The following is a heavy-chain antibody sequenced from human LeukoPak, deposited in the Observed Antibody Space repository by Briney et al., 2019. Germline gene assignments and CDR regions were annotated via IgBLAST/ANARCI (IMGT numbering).Heavy chain of an antibody. J-gene: IGHJ4*02. V-gene: IGHV3-23*01. D-gene: IGHD6-19*01. Sequence: GGSLRLSCAASGFTFSSYAMSWVRQAPGKGLEWASAISGSGGSTYYADSVKGRFTISRHNSENTLYLHMNSLRVEDTAVYFCARGGTPGYSSGRIDYWGQGTLVTVSS. CDR3: ARGGTPGYSSGRIDY. CDR2: ISGSGGST. CDR1: GFTFSSYA.